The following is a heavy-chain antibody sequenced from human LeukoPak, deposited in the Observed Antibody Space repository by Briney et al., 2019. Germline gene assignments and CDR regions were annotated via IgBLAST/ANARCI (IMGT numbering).Heavy chain of an antibody. CDR3: ARGLAAAGTLGFDP. D-gene: IGHD6-13*01. Sequence: SEALSLTCIVSGGSISSYYWSWIRPPPGKGLEWIGYIYYSGSTNYNPSLKSRVTISVDTSTNQFSLKLSSVTAADTAVYYCARGLAAAGTLGFDPWGQGTLVTVSS. V-gene: IGHV4-59*01. CDR1: GGSISSYY. CDR2: IYYSGST. J-gene: IGHJ5*02.